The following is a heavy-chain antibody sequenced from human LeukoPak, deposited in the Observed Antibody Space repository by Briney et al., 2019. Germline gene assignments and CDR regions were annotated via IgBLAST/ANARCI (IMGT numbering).Heavy chain of an antibody. D-gene: IGHD1-26*01. J-gene: IGHJ3*02. V-gene: IGHV1-8*01. CDR1: GYTFTSYD. Sequence: ASVKVSCKASGYTFTSYDINWVRQATGQGLEWMGWMNPNSGNTGYAQKFQGRVTMTRNTSISTAYMELSSLRSEDTAVYYCARAGIVGAPSAFDIWGQGTMVTVPS. CDR3: ARAGIVGAPSAFDI. CDR2: MNPNSGNT.